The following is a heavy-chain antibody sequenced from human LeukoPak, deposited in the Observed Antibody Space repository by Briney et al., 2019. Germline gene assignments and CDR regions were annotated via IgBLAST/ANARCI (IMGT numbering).Heavy chain of an antibody. Sequence: GGSLRLSCAVSGLIFSDHYIDWVRQAPGKGLEWVGRSRNKAQSFTIHYAASVKGRFTISRDDSKNSLYLQMDSLKTEDAAVYYCARPPYAGSYSIDYWGQGTLVTVSS. CDR3: ARPPYAGSYSIDY. CDR1: GLIFSDHY. J-gene: IGHJ4*02. CDR2: SRNKAQSFTI. V-gene: IGHV3-72*01. D-gene: IGHD1-26*01.